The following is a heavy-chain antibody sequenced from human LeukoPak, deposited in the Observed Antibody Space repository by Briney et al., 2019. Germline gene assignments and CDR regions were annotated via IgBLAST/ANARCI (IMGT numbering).Heavy chain of an antibody. D-gene: IGHD3-22*01. J-gene: IGHJ3*02. CDR2: IYTSGST. Sequence: SETLSLTCTVPGGSISSGSYYWSWIRQPAGKGLEWIGRIYTSGSTNYNPSLKSRVTISVDTSKNQFSLKLSSVTAADTAVYYCARADFDYYDSSGYRADAFDIWGQGTMVTVSS. V-gene: IGHV4-61*02. CDR1: GGSISSGSYY. CDR3: ARADFDYYDSSGYRADAFDI.